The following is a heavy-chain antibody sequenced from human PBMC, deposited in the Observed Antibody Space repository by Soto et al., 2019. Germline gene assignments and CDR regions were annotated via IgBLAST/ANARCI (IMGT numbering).Heavy chain of an antibody. CDR1: GYTFTSYG. V-gene: IGHV1-18*01. CDR3: ARRGCYLLSDWFDH. D-gene: IGHD2-21*01. Sequence: ASVKVSCKASGYTFTSYGISWVRQAPGQGLEWMGWISAYNGNTDYAQKLQGRVTMTTDTCTSTAYMELRSLRSDDTAVYYCARRGCYLLSDWFDHWGQGTLLTVSS. CDR2: ISAYNGNT. J-gene: IGHJ5*02.